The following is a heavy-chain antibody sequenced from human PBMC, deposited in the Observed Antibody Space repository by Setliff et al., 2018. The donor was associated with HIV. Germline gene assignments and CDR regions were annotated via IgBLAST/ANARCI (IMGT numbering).Heavy chain of an antibody. CDR2: VYYSGST. Sequence: SETLSLTCTVSGGSISSSGPGYYWGWVRQAPGGGLEWIGSVYYSGSTYYNPSLKSRVTISLDTSKNQLSLRLTSMPAADTAVYYCARSQPDTIFGVVIFDYWGQGKMVTVSS. CDR3: ARSQPDTIFGVVIFDY. CDR1: GGSISSSGPGYY. J-gene: IGHJ4*02. V-gene: IGHV4-39*01. D-gene: IGHD3-3*01.